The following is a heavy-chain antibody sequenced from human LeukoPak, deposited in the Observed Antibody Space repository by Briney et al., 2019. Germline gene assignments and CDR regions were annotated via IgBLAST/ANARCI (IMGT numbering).Heavy chain of an antibody. D-gene: IGHD1-26*01. J-gene: IGHJ4*02. CDR2: IKQDGSEK. Sequence: PGGSLRLSCAASGFTFDDYGMSWVRQAPGKGLEWVANIKQDGSEKYYVDSAKGRFTISRDNAKNSLYLQMNSLRAEDTAVYYCARDLGATFDYWGQGTLVTVSS. V-gene: IGHV3-7*01. CDR3: ARDLGATFDY. CDR1: GFTFDDYG.